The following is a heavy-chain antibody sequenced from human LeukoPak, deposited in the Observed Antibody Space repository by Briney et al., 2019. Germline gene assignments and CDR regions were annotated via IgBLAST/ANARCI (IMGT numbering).Heavy chain of an antibody. CDR1: GGSFSGYY. V-gene: IGHV4-34*01. CDR3: ATEVAATNYDSSGYYL. J-gene: IGHJ5*02. Sequence: PSETLSLTCAVYGGSFSGYYWSWLRQPPGKGLEWIGEINHSGSTNYNPSLKSRVTISVDTSKNQFSLKLSSVTAADTAVYYCATEVAATNYDSSGYYLWGQGTLVTVSS. CDR2: INHSGST. D-gene: IGHD3-22*01.